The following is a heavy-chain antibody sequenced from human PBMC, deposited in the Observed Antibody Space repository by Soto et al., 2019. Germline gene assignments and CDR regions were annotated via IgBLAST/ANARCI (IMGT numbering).Heavy chain of an antibody. V-gene: IGHV1-2*07. CDR1: GYTFTAYY. CDR2: INANSGAT. CDR3: AKGSAVDSGSSNPLLNDY. Sequence: QVLLVQSGAEVKKPGASVKVSCKTSGYTFTAYYIHWVRQAPGQGLEWMGWINANSGATEYAHNFQDRVTLTRDTSLSTAYMELSSLSSDDTAMYYCAKGSAVDSGSSNPLLNDYWGQGTLVTVSS. D-gene: IGHD1-26*01. J-gene: IGHJ4*02.